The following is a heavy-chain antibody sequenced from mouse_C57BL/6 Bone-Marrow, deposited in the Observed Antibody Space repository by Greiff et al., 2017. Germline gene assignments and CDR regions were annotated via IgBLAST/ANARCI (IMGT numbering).Heavy chain of an antibody. D-gene: IGHD1-1*01. CDR2: INPNNGGT. CDR3: ARCGNYWYFDV. Sequence: EVQLQQSGPELVKPGASVKIPCKASGYTFTDYNMDWVKQSHGKSLEWIGDINPNNGGTIYNQKFKGKATLTVDKSSSPAYMELSSLTSEDTADYYCARCGNYWYFDVWGTGTTVTVSS. V-gene: IGHV1-18*01. J-gene: IGHJ1*03. CDR1: GYTFTDYN.